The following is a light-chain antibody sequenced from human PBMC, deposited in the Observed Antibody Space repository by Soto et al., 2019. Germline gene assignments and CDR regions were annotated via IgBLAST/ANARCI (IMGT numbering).Light chain of an antibody. CDR3: KQVTAWLLIT. Sequence: SLGTLSLSKGERATLSCRASQSVSSSYLAWYQQKPGQAPRLLIYDASNRATGIPVRFSGSGSGTDFTLTISSLEPEDFAVYYCKQVTAWLLITFADGRRLDI. V-gene: IGKV3D-20*02. J-gene: IGKJ5*01. CDR1: QSVSSSY. CDR2: DAS.